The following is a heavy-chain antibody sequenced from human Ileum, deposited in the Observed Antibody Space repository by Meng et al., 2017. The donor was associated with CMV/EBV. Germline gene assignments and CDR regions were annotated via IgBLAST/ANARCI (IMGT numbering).Heavy chain of an antibody. CDR1: GYTFTGYY. V-gene: IGHV1-2*06. Sequence: QVQLVQSEAEIKKPGASVKVSCKTSGYTFTGYYMHWVRQATGQGLEWMGRINPNSGGTNYAQKFQGRVTMTRDTSISTAYLELSRLRSDDTAVYFCARVRPAEYLQHWGQGTLVTVSS. D-gene: IGHD3-10*01. CDR3: ARVRPAEYLQH. J-gene: IGHJ1*01. CDR2: INPNSGGT.